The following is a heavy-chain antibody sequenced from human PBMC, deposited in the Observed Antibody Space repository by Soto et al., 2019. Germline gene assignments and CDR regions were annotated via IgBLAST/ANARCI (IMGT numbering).Heavy chain of an antibody. J-gene: IGHJ6*03. Sequence: ASVKVSCKASGYTFTSYAMHWVRQAPGQRLEWMGWINAGNGNTKYSQKFQGRVTITRDTSASTAYMELSSLRSEDTAAYYCARSPDSTDLYYYMDVWGKGTTVTVSS. V-gene: IGHV1-3*01. CDR3: ARSPDSTDLYYYMDV. CDR1: GYTFTSYA. CDR2: INAGNGNT.